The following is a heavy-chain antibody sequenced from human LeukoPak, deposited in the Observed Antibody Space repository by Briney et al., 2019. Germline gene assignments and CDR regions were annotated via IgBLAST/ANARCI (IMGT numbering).Heavy chain of an antibody. D-gene: IGHD6-13*01. V-gene: IGHV3-64*04. CDR3: ARDLTQLALFDY. CDR1: GFIFRSYA. Sequence: GGSLRLSCSASGFIFRSYAIHWVRQAPGKGLEYVSSISSGSGTYYTDSVKGRFTVSRDNSKNTLFLQMNSLRPEDTAVYFCARDLTQLALFDYWGQGTLVTVSS. J-gene: IGHJ4*02. CDR2: ISSGSGT.